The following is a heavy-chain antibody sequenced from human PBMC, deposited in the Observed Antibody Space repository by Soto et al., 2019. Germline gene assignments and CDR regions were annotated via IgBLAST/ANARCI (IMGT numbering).Heavy chain of an antibody. J-gene: IGHJ4*02. CDR2: ISSSGSTI. CDR1: GFTFSSYE. CDR3: ACIPSYPLWFGELSH. D-gene: IGHD3-10*01. Sequence: GGSLRLSCAASGFTFSSYEMNWVRQAPGKGLEWVSYISSSGSTIYYADSVKGRFTISRDNAKNSLYLQMNSLRAEDTAVYYCACIPSYPLWFGELSHWGQGTLVTVSS. V-gene: IGHV3-48*03.